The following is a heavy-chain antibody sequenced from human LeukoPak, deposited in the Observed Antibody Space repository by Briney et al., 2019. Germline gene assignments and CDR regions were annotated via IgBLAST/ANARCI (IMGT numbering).Heavy chain of an antibody. CDR2: IYTSGST. V-gene: IGHV4-61*02. Sequence: SETLSLTCTVSGGSISSGSYYWSWIRQPAGKGLEWIGRIYTSGSTNYNPSLKSRVTISVDTSKNQFSLKLSSVTAADTAVYFCASLGAEHIDWGQGTLVTVSS. D-gene: IGHD1/OR15-1a*01. CDR1: GGSISSGSYY. CDR3: ASLGAEHID. J-gene: IGHJ4*02.